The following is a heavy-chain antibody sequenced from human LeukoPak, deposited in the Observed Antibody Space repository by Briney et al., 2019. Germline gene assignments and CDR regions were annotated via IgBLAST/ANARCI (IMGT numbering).Heavy chain of an antibody. CDR3: AIGGYCAGTNCYIAY. D-gene: IGHD2-2*02. V-gene: IGHV3-23*01. Sequence: GGSLRLSYAASGVNFSTYAMNWVRQVPGKGLEWVSLISNSGSTTYHADSVKGRSTISRDNSKNTLYLQMNSLSAEDSAVYYCAIGGYCAGTNCYIAYWGQGTLVTVSS. CDR1: GVNFSTYA. J-gene: IGHJ4*02. CDR2: ISNSGSTT.